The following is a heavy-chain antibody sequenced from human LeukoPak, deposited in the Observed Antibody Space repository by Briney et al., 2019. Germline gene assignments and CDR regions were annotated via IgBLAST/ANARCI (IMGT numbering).Heavy chain of an antibody. J-gene: IGHJ6*02. CDR2: LCLDDSTT. Sequence: PGDTQKIPRQGLEYNFPNYWFPGVPRIPGKAREGMGVLCLDDSTTEYSPPFQGQVTISADQSINTAYLHGSSLEASDTAMYYCARLRCGRARCLKFHFYSGLDVWGQGTTVTVSS. CDR3: ARLRCGRARCLKFHFYSGLDV. D-gene: IGHD2-21*01. CDR1: EYNFPNYW. V-gene: IGHV5-51*03.